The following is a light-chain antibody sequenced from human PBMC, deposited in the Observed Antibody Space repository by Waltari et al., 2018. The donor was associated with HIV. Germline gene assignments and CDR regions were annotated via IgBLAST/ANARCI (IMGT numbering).Light chain of an antibody. Sequence: QSVLTQPPSASGTPGQRVTISCSGSSSTIGSNYVFWYQQLPGTAPKLVIYGNNRRPSGVPDRFAGSKSGTSASLAISGLRSEDEADYYCAAWDDSLRGLVFGGGTKLTVL. J-gene: IGLJ3*02. CDR1: SSTIGSNY. CDR3: AAWDDSLRGLV. CDR2: GNN. V-gene: IGLV1-47*01.